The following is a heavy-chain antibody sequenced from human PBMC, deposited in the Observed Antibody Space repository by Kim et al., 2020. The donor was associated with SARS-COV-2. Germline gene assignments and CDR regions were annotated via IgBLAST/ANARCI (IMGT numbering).Heavy chain of an antibody. V-gene: IGHV3-23*01. Sequence: DDNSCSAESVRGRFTLARDSATNTLYLQMNCLRVDDTAVYYCAKGAWLDYWGPGTLVTVSS. CDR3: AKGAWLDY. CDR2: DDNS. D-gene: IGHD3-16*01. J-gene: IGHJ4*02.